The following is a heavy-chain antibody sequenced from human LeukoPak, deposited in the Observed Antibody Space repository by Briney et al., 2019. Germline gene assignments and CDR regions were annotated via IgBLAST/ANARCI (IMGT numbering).Heavy chain of an antibody. D-gene: IGHD2-15*01. CDR2: TYYRSNWYN. J-gene: IGHJ2*01. CDR1: EDSLSSNTGA. Sequence: SQTLSLTRAISEDSLSSNTGAWNWTRHSPSRGLEWLGKTYYRSNWYNEYAVSVKSRITINPDTSKNQFSLQLNSVPPEDTAVYYCARAYCSGGSCYWYFDLWGRGTLVTVS. CDR3: ARAYCSGGSCYWYFDL. V-gene: IGHV6-1*01.